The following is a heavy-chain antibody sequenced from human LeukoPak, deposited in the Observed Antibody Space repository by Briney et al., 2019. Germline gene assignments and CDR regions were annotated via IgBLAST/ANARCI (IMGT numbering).Heavy chain of an antibody. CDR1: GGSITGDF. CDR3: AGDIAAVNIPGSRLDP. V-gene: IGHV4-59*08. Sequence: PSETLSLTCTVSGGSITGDFWSWIRQSPGKGLEWIGYISYSGITNYNPSLRSRVTISVDTSKNQLSLRLRSVTAADTAVYFCAGDIAAVNIPGSRLDPWGQGTLVTVSS. CDR2: ISYSGIT. J-gene: IGHJ5*02. D-gene: IGHD6-13*01.